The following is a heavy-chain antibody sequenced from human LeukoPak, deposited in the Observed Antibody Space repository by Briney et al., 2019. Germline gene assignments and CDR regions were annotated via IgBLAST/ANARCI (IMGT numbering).Heavy chain of an antibody. CDR2: IYYSGST. CDR3: ARHRGDSSSWPVDY. Sequence: SETLSLTCTVSGGFISSYYWSWIRQPPGKGLEWIGYIYYSGSTNYNPSLKSRVTISVDTSKNQFSLKLSSVTAADTAVYYCARHRGDSSSWPVDYWGQGTLVTVSS. J-gene: IGHJ4*02. D-gene: IGHD6-13*01. V-gene: IGHV4-59*08. CDR1: GGFISSYY.